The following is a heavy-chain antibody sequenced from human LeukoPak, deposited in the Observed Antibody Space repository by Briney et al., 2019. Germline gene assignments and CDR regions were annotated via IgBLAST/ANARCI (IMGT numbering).Heavy chain of an antibody. V-gene: IGHV1-18*01. CDR2: ISAYNGNT. J-gene: IGHJ4*02. Sequence: ASVKVSCKASGGTFSSYAISWVRQAPGQGLEWMGWISAYNGNTNYAQKLQGRVTMTTDTSTSTAYMELRSLRSDDTAVYYCARQLVTGYSYGFYGYWGQGTLVTVSS. CDR3: ARQLVTGYSYGFYGY. D-gene: IGHD5-18*01. CDR1: GGTFSSYA.